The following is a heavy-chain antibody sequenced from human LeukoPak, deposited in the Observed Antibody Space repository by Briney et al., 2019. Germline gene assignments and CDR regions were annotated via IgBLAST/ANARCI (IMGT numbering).Heavy chain of an antibody. CDR2: INPNSGGT. Sequence: ASVKVSCKASGYTFTGYYMHWVRQAPGQGLEWMGWINPNSGGTNYAQKFQGRVTMTRDTSISTAYMELSRLRSDDTAVYYCARRRPMGHYYYGMDVWGQGTTVTASS. D-gene: IGHD3-16*01. CDR1: GYTFTGYY. CDR3: ARRRPMGHYYYGMDV. V-gene: IGHV1-2*02. J-gene: IGHJ6*02.